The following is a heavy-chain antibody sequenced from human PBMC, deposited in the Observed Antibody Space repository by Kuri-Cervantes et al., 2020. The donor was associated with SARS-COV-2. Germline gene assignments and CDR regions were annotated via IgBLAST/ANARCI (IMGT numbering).Heavy chain of an antibody. CDR1: GFTFSSYW. CDR2: INNDGSST. V-gene: IGHV3-74*01. CDR3: AGFPEWELLPFDI. J-gene: IGHJ3*02. Sequence: GGSLRLSCAASGFTFSSYWMHWVRQAPGMGLVWVSRINNDGSSTSYADFVKGRVTISRDNAKNTAYLQIHSLRADDTAVYYCAGFPEWELLPFDIWGQGTMVTVSS. D-gene: IGHD1-26*01.